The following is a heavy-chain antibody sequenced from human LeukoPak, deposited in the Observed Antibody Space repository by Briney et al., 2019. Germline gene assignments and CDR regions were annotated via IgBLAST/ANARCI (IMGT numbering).Heavy chain of an antibody. J-gene: IGHJ4*02. V-gene: IGHV3-23*01. D-gene: IGHD2-21*01. CDR1: GFTFSNYW. Sequence: PGGSLRLSCAASGFTFSNYWMSWVRQAPGKGLEWVSAISGDGARTYYADSVKGRFTISRDNSKNTLDLQMNSLRAEDTAIYYCAKTVVVITFRFDSWGQGSLVTVSS. CDR2: ISGDGART. CDR3: AKTVVVITFRFDS.